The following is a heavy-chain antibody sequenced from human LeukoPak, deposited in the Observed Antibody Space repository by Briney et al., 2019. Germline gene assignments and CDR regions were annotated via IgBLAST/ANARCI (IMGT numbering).Heavy chain of an antibody. J-gene: IGHJ4*02. D-gene: IGHD5-18*01. CDR1: GGSISTYY. CDR2: IYYSGSI. CDR3: ARSRGYSYGTTFLDY. Sequence: PAETLSLTCTVSGGSISTYYWSWVRQPPEKGLEGSGYIYYSGSINYNPSLKSRVTISVDTSKNQFSLKLSSVTAADTAVYYCARSRGYSYGTTFLDYWGQGTLVTVSS. V-gene: IGHV4-59*08.